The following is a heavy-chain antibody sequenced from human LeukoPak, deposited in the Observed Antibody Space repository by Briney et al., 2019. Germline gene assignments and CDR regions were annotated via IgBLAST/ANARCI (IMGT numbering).Heavy chain of an antibody. Sequence: SVKVSCKASGYTFTSYGISWVRQAPGQGLEWIGWIVVGSGNTNYAQKFQERVTITRDMSTSTAYMELSSLRSEDTAVYYCATVFRDADCSSTSCYGHGLDVWGQGTTVTVSS. D-gene: IGHD2-2*01. J-gene: IGHJ6*02. CDR1: GYTFTSYG. V-gene: IGHV1-58*02. CDR2: IVVGSGNT. CDR3: ATVFRDADCSSTSCYGHGLDV.